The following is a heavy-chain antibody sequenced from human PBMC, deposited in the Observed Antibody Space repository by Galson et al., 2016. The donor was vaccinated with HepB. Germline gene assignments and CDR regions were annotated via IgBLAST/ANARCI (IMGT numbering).Heavy chain of an antibody. J-gene: IGHJ6*02. Sequence: SLRLSCAASGFTFSNHWMHWVRQAPGKGLVWVSRISGDGSSTSYADSVKGRFTISRDNAKNTMYLQINSLRAEDTAVYYCAKDRNTVVTYGMDVWGQGTTVTVSS. V-gene: IGHV3-74*01. D-gene: IGHD4-23*01. CDR2: ISGDGSST. CDR1: GFTFSNHW. CDR3: AKDRNTVVTYGMDV.